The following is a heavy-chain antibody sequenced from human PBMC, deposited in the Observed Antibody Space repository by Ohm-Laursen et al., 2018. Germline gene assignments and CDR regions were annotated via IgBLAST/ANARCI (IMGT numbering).Heavy chain of an antibody. CDR2: MYATGSS. D-gene: IGHD3-9*01. CDR3: AVSEVRYSFTYLADF. J-gene: IGHJ4*02. CDR1: GGSIRTYY. Sequence: SQTLSLTCAVSGGSIRTYYWNCIRQPAGKGLEWIGRMYATGSSNYNPSLNSRVTMSVDTSRNQFSLKLTSVTAADTAVYYCAVSEVRYSFTYLADFWGQGTLVTVPS. V-gene: IGHV4-4*07.